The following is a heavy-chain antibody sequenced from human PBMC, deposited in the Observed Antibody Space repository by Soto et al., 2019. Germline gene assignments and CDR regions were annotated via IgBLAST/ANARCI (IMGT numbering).Heavy chain of an antibody. D-gene: IGHD3-3*01. V-gene: IGHV3-30*04. CDR2: ISFDGTTK. CDR1: GFGFDSYG. Sequence: VQLLESGGGVVQPGRSLRLSCTASGFGFDSYGMLWVRQAPGKGPEWVAFISFDGTTKYYADSVMGRFTISRDNSENTLYLQLDTVRPEDTAQYYCAREGVFGLVKIVPPDYWGQGAQVTVSS. CDR3: AREGVFGLVKIVPPDY. J-gene: IGHJ4*02.